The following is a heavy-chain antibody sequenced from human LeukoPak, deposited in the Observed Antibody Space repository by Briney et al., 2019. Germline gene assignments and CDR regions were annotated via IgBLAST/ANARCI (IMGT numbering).Heavy chain of an antibody. D-gene: IGHD3-10*01. CDR3: ASGFGELLEDYFDY. J-gene: IGHJ4*02. CDR2: IIPIFGTA. Sequence: SVKVSCKASGGTFSSYAINWVRQAPGQGLEWMGRIIPIFGTANYAQKFQGRVTITTDESTSTACMELSSLRSEDTAVYYCASGFGELLEDYFDYWGQGTLVTVSS. CDR1: GGTFSSYA. V-gene: IGHV1-69*05.